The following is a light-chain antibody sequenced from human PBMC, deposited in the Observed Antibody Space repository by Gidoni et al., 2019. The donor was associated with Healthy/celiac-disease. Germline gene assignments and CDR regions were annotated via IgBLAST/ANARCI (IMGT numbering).Light chain of an antibody. Sequence: DSVMTQSPLSLPVTPGEPASISCRSSQSLLHSNGYNYLDWYLQKPGQSPQLLIDLGSNRASGVPDRFSGSGSGTDFTLKISRVEAEDVGVYYCMQALQTPYTFGQXTKLEIK. V-gene: IGKV2-28*01. CDR2: LGS. CDR1: QSLLHSNGYNY. J-gene: IGKJ2*01. CDR3: MQALQTPYT.